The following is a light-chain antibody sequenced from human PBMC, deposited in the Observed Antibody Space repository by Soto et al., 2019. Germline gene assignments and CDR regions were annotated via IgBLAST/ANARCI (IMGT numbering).Light chain of an antibody. V-gene: IGLV1-40*01. CDR2: GNS. J-gene: IGLJ2*01. Sequence: QSVLTQPPSVSGAPGQRVTISCTGSSSNIGAGYDVHWYQQLPGTAPKLLMYGNSNRPSGVPDRFSGSKSGTSASLAITGLQDEDEADYYCQSYDSSLSASVFGGGTKLTVL. CDR1: SSNIGAGYD. CDR3: QSYDSSLSASV.